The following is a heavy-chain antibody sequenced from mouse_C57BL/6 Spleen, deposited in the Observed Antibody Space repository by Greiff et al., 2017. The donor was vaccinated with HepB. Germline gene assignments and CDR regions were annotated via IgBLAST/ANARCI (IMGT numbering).Heavy chain of an antibody. Sequence: VQLQQSVAELVRPGASVKLSCTASGFNIKNTYMHWVKQRPEQGLEWIGRIDPANGNTKYAPKFQGKAPITADTSSNPASLQISSLTSEDTAIYYCALIYYDYDDYFDYWGQGTTLTVSS. CDR2: IDPANGNT. CDR3: ALIYYDYDDYFDY. D-gene: IGHD2-4*01. V-gene: IGHV14-3*01. CDR1: GFNIKNTY. J-gene: IGHJ2*01.